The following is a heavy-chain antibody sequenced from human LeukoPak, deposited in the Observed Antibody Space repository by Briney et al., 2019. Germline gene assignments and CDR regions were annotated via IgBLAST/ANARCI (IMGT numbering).Heavy chain of an antibody. Sequence: ASVKVSCKASGGTFSSYAISWVRQAPGQGLEWMGIINPGGGSTSYAQKFQGRVTMTRDTSTSTAYMELRSLRSDDTAVYYCARSDGDYYYYYMDVWGKGTTVTISS. J-gene: IGHJ6*03. CDR3: ARSDGDYYYYYMDV. D-gene: IGHD4-17*01. CDR2: INPGGGST. CDR1: GGTFSSYA. V-gene: IGHV1-46*01.